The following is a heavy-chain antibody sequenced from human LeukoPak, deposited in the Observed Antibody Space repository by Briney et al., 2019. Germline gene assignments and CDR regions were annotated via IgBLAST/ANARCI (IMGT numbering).Heavy chain of an antibody. Sequence: GGSLRLSCAASGFTFSSYTMNWVRQAPGKGLEWVSSISSTSSHIYYADSMKGRFTISRDNAKNSLYLQMNSLRAEDTAVYYCARGWFGEFPDCWGQGTQVTVSS. J-gene: IGHJ4*02. D-gene: IGHD3-10*01. CDR1: GFTFSSYT. CDR3: ARGWFGEFPDC. V-gene: IGHV3-21*01. CDR2: ISSTSSHI.